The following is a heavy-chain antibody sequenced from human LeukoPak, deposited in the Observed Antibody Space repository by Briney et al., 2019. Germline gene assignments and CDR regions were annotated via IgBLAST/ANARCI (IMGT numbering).Heavy chain of an antibody. J-gene: IGHJ3*02. V-gene: IGHV1-69*05. CDR3: ARDLGQEYYDAFDI. D-gene: IGHD3-10*01. CDR2: IIPIFGTA. CDR1: GGTFSSYA. Sequence: SVKVSCKASGGTFSSYAISWVRQAPGQGLEWMGRIIPIFGTANYAQKLQGRVTMTTDTSTSTAYMELRSLRSDDTAVYYCARDLGQEYYDAFDIWGQGTMVTVSS.